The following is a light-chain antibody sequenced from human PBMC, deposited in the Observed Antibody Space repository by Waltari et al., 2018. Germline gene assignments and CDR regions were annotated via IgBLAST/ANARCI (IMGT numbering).Light chain of an antibody. CDR2: DAS. CDR1: QSVSSY. V-gene: IGKV3-11*01. J-gene: IGKJ4*01. Sequence: EIVLTQSPATLSLSPGERATLSCRASQSVSSYLAWYQQKPGQDPRLLIYDASNRATGIPARFSGSGSGTDFTLTISSLEPEDFAVYYCQQRSNWPPVFGGGTKVEIK. CDR3: QQRSNWPPV.